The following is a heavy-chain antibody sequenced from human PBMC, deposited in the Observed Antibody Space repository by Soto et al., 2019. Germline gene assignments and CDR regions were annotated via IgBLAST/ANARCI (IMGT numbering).Heavy chain of an antibody. Sequence: GASVKVSCKASGYTFTGYYMHWVRQAPGQGLEWMGWINPSSGGTNYAQKFQGRVTMTRDTSISTAYMELSRLRSDDTAVYYCARVDASSGCPYYFDYCGQGDLVTVSS. CDR3: ARVDASSGCPYYFDY. J-gene: IGHJ4*02. CDR2: INPSSGGT. CDR1: GYTFTGYY. V-gene: IGHV1-2*02. D-gene: IGHD6-19*01.